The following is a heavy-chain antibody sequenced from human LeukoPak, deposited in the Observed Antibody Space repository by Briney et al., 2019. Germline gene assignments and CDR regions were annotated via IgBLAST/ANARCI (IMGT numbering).Heavy chain of an antibody. D-gene: IGHD1-20*01. CDR3: ARDAGNWNDPDAFDI. CDR1: GFTFSSYA. V-gene: IGHV3-23*01. J-gene: IGHJ3*02. CDR2: ISGSGRST. Sequence: GGSLRLSCAASGFTFSSYAMSWVRQTPGKGLEWVSVISGSGRSTYYADSVKGRFTISRDNAKNSLYLQTNSLRAEDTAVYYCARDAGNWNDPDAFDIWGQGTMVTVSS.